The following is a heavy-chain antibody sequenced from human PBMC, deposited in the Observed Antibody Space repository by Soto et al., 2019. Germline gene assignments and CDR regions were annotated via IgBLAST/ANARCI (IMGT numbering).Heavy chain of an antibody. J-gene: IGHJ4*02. Sequence: SETLSLTCAVYGVSFSCYNLNWIRQRPGKGLEWIFKVDHTGSTNYNPSLKSRVVISVNTSNHQFSLNLHSVTAADTAVYYCARSLAITFGGPIVPPHFDHWGLGTLVTVSS. D-gene: IGHD3-16*02. CDR3: ARSLAITFGGPIVPPHFDH. V-gene: IGHV4-34*01. CDR1: GVSFSCYN. CDR2: VDHTGST.